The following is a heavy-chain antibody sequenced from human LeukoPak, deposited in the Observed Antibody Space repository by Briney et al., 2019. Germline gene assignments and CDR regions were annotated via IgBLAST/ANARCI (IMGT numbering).Heavy chain of an antibody. CDR2: ISAYNGNT. CDR3: ARAPGVVVAATGDY. CDR1: GYTFTSYG. V-gene: IGHV1-18*01. D-gene: IGHD2-15*01. Sequence: ASVKVSCKASGYTFTSYGISWVRQAPGHGLEGLGWISAYNGNTNYAQKLQGRVTMTTDTSTSTAYMELRSLRSDDTAVYYCARAPGVVVAATGDYWGQGTLVTVSS. J-gene: IGHJ4*02.